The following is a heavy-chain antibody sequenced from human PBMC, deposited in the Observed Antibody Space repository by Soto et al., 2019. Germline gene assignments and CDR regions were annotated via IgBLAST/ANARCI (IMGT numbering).Heavy chain of an antibody. CDR1: GGSISSFY. J-gene: IGHJ4*02. D-gene: IGHD3-10*01. CDR2: VYDSGSS. CDR3: TRLYYYAYYFDY. Sequence: PSETLSLTCNVSGGSISSFYWTWIRQPAGGRLEWIGRVYDSGSSNYNPSLKTRITMSLHRSKNQFSLKLSSVTAADTAVYYCTRLYYYAYYFDYWGQGTLVTVSS. V-gene: IGHV4-4*07.